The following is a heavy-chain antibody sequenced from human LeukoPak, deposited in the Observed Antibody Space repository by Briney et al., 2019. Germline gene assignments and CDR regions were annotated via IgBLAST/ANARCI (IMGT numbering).Heavy chain of an antibody. J-gene: IGHJ6*03. Sequence: SETLSLTCAVYGGSFSGYYWSWIRQPPGKGLEWIGEIYRSGSTNYNPSLKSRVTISVDRSKNQFSLKLTSVTAADTAVYYCARVPGPRDYYYYYMDVWGKGTTVTIPS. CDR2: IYRSGST. CDR3: ARVPGPRDYYYYYMDV. V-gene: IGHV4-34*01. CDR1: GGSFSGYY.